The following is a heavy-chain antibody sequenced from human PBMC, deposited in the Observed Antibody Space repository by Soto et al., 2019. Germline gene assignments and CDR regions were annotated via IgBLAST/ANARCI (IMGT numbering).Heavy chain of an antibody. CDR2: IYYSGST. CDR3: ARHTATRGVGWLDP. D-gene: IGHD2-8*02. V-gene: IGHV4-59*08. J-gene: IGHJ5*02. Sequence: PSETLSLTCTVSGGSISSYYWSWIRQPPGKGLEWIGYIYYSGSTNYNPSLKSRVTISVDTSKNQFSPKLSSVTAADTAVYYCARHTATRGVGWLDPWGQGTLVTVSS. CDR1: GGSISSYY.